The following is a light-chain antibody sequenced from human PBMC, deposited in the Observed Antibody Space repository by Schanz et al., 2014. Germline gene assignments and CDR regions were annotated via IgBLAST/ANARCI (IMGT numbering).Light chain of an antibody. CDR1: QGISTY. J-gene: IGKJ2*01. CDR2: AAS. CDR3: QQYNSYPYT. Sequence: DIQMTQSPSSLSASVGDRVTITCRASQGISTYLAWYQQKPGKVPKLLIYAASTLQSGVPSRFSGSGSGTDFTLTISGLQPDDLGTYYCQQYNSYPYTFGQGTKLEIK. V-gene: IGKV1-27*01.